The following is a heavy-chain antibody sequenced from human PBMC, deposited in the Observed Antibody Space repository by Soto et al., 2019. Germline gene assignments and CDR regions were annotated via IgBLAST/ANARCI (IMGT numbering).Heavy chain of an antibody. CDR2: ISGSGGST. Sequence: EVQLLESGGGLVQPGGSLRLSCAASGFTFSSYAMSWVRQAPGKGLEWVSAISGSGGSTYYADSVKGRFTISRDNSKNTLYLQMNSLRAEDTDVYYCAKDQGSIMSAFDIWGQGTMVTVSS. CDR3: AKDQGSIMSAFDI. D-gene: IGHD3-16*01. V-gene: IGHV3-23*01. CDR1: GFTFSSYA. J-gene: IGHJ3*02.